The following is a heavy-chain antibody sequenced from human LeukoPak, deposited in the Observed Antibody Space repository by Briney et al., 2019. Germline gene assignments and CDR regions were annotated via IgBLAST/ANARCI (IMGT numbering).Heavy chain of an antibody. V-gene: IGHV1-8*01. CDR1: GYTFTSYD. CDR2: MNPNSGNT. CDR3: ARRVSYGDFDY. D-gene: IGHD4-17*01. J-gene: IGHJ4*02. Sequence: ASVTVSCKASGYTFTSYDVNWVRQATGQGLEWMGWMNPNSGNTGYAQKFQGRVTITRNTSISTAYMQLSSLRSEDTAVYYCARRVSYGDFDYWGLGTLVTVSS.